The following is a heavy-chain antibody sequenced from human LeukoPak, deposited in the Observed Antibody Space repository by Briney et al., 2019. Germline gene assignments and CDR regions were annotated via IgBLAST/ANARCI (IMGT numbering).Heavy chain of an antibody. V-gene: IGHV3-21*01. CDR3: ARGGIAAAGTFDY. J-gene: IGHJ4*02. CDR2: ISSSSSYI. CDR1: GFTFSSYS. D-gene: IGHD6-13*01. Sequence: GGSLRLSCAASGFTFSSYSMNWVRQAPGKGLEGVSSISSSSSYIYYADSVKGRFTISRDNAKNSLYLQMNSLRAEDTAVYYCARGGIAAAGTFDYWGQGTLVTVSS.